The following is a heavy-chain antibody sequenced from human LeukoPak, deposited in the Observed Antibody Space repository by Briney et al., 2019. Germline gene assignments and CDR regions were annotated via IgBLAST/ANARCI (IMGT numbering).Heavy chain of an antibody. V-gene: IGHV5-51*01. CDR2: IYPGDSDT. CDR3: ARLDDYRSSGDY. CDR1: GYSSTSYC. Sequence: GESLKSSCKGSGYSSTSYCSGWGRQMPGKGLEWMGIIYPGDSDTRYSPSFQGQVTISADKSISTAYLQGSSLKASDTAMYYCARLDDYRSSGDYWGQGTLVTVSS. J-gene: IGHJ4*02. D-gene: IGHD4-11*01.